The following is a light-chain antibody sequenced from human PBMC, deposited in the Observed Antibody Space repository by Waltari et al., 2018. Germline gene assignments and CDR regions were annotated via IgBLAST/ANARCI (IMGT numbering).Light chain of an antibody. CDR2: SAS. CDR1: QSVSSY. V-gene: IGKV3-11*01. CDR3: QQRSNWPRT. J-gene: IGKJ1*01. Sequence: EIVLTQSPATLSLSPGERATLSCRASQSVSSYLAWYQQMPGQAPRLLIHSASNWATGIPARFSGSGSGTDFTLTISSLEPEDFAVYYCQQRSNWPRTFGQGTKVEIK.